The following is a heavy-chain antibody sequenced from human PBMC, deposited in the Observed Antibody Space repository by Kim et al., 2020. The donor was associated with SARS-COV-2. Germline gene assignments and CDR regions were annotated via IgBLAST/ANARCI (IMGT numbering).Heavy chain of an antibody. V-gene: IGHV3-30*18. CDR1: GFTFSTYG. J-gene: IGHJ6*02. CDR2: ISYDGNNK. D-gene: IGHD2-15*01. Sequence: GGSRRLSCTASGFTFSTYGMHWVRQAPGKGLEWVAVISYDGNNKYYAESVKGRFTISRGNSKNTLYMQMNSLRAEDTAVYYCAKDLRYCSGGSCYSVPYYYYGMDVWGQGTTVTVSS. CDR3: AKDLRYCSGGSCYSVPYYYYGMDV.